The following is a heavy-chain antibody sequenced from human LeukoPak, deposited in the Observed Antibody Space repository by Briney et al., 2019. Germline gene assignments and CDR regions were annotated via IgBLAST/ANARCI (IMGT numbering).Heavy chain of an antibody. D-gene: IGHD3-10*01. CDR3: ARSKYYYGSGDY. Sequence: GMSLRLLCAASGFTFSSYAMHWVRHAPGKALEWVTVISYDGSNKYYADSVKGRFTISRDNSKNTLYLQMNSVRAEDTAVYYCARSKYYYGSGDYWGRGRMVTDSS. V-gene: IGHV3-30*04. CDR2: ISYDGSNK. J-gene: IGHJ4*02. CDR1: GFTFSSYA.